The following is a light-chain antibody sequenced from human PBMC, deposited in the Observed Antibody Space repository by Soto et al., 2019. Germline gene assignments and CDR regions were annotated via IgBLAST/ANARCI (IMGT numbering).Light chain of an antibody. CDR1: QSVSSSY. J-gene: IGKJ5*01. CDR2: DAS. Sequence: EIVLTQSPATLSLSPGERATLSCGASQSVSSSYLAWYQQKPGLAPRLLIYDASSRATGIPDRFSGSWSGTDFALTISRLEPEDCAVYYCQQYGSSPFTFGQGTRLEIK. V-gene: IGKV3D-20*01. CDR3: QQYGSSPFT.